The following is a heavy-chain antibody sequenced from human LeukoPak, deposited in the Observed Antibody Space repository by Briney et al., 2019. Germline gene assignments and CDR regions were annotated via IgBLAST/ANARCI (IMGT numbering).Heavy chain of an antibody. V-gene: IGHV3-53*01. J-gene: IGHJ4*02. CDR2: IYSDGYT. CDR3: TRGGAGYPFDY. D-gene: IGHD1-26*01. Sequence: PGGSLRLSCAVSGLIFSSNYMSWVRQAPGKGLEWVSTIYSDGYTYYAGSVKGRFTISRDNSKKTLYLQMNSLRAEDTAAYYCTRGGAGYPFDYWGQGTLVTVSS. CDR1: GLIFSSNY.